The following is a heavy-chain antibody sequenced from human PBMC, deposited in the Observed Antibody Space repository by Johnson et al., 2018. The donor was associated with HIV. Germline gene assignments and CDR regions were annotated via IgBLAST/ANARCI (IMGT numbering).Heavy chain of an antibody. Sequence: QVQLVESGGGVVQPGRSLRLSCAASGFTFNSYAMHWVRQAPGKGLEWVAVISYDGTNKYYADSVKGRFTISRDNSKKTLYLQMNSLRAEDTAVYYCAREESIVVAIAIQAFDIWGQGTMVTVSS. CDR3: AREESIVVAIAIQAFDI. CDR2: ISYDGTNK. V-gene: IGHV3-30*04. D-gene: IGHD2-21*01. J-gene: IGHJ3*02. CDR1: GFTFNSYA.